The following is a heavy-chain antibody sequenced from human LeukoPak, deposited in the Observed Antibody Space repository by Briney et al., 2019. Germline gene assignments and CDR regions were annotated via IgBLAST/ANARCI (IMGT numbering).Heavy chain of an antibody. D-gene: IGHD3-9*01. Sequence: PGGSLRLSCAASGFTFSSYSMNWVRQAPGKGLEWVSSISSSSSYIYYADSVKGRFTISRDNAKNSLYLQMNSLRAEDTAVYYCARGANYFDWLFPYYYYGMDVWGQGTTVTVSS. CDR3: ARGANYFDWLFPYYYYGMDV. V-gene: IGHV3-21*01. CDR2: ISSSSSYI. J-gene: IGHJ6*02. CDR1: GFTFSSYS.